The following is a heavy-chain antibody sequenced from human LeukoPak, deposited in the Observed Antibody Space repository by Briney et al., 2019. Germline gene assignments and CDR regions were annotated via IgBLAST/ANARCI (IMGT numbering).Heavy chain of an antibody. V-gene: IGHV1-18*01. J-gene: IGHJ4*02. Sequence: ASVKVSCKASGYTFTSYGISWVRQALGQGLEWMGWISAYNGNTNYAQKLQGRVTMTTDTSTSTAYMELRSLRSDDTAVYYCASRISSGWYNYWGQGTLVTVSS. CDR2: ISAYNGNT. CDR3: ASRISSGWYNY. D-gene: IGHD6-19*01. CDR1: GYTFTSYG.